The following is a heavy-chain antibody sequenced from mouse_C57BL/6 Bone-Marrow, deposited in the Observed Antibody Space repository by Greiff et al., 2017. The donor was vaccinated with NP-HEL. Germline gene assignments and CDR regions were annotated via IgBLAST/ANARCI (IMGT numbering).Heavy chain of an antibody. D-gene: IGHD2-12*01. CDR1: GYTFTSYW. CDR2: IHPNSGST. J-gene: IGHJ1*03. V-gene: IGHV1-64*01. Sequence: VQLQQPGAELVKPGASVKLSCKASGYTFTSYWMHWVKQRPGQGLEWIGMIHPNSGSTNYNEKFKSKATLTVDKSSSTAYMQLSSLTSEDSAVYYCARGAYYSWYFDVGGTGTTVTVSS. CDR3: ARGAYYSWYFDV.